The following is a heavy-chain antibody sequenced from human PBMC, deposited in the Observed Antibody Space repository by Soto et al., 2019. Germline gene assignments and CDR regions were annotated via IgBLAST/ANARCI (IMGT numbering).Heavy chain of an antibody. CDR2: ISSSSSYI. D-gene: IGHD2-21*01. V-gene: IGHV3-21*01. J-gene: IGHJ6*02. Sequence: EVQLVESGGGLVKPGGSLRLSCAASGFTFSSYSMNWVRQAPGKGLEWVSSISSSSSYIYYADSVKGRFTISRDNAKNSLYLQMNSLRAEDTAVYYCARDGESTGPFLYYYYYGMDVWGQGTTVTVSS. CDR3: ARDGESTGPFLYYYYYGMDV. CDR1: GFTFSSYS.